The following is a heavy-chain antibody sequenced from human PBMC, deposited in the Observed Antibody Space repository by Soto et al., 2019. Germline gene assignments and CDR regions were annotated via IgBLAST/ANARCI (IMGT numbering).Heavy chain of an antibody. V-gene: IGHV1-18*01. CDR3: AMVDVYVTPSPQDV. J-gene: IGHJ6*02. Sequence: QVQLVQSGAEVKNPGASVKVSCKASGYTFTRYGIGWALQAPGQGLEWMGWINTYNVNTNYAQNVQGRVTLTTDTSTSTAYMELRSLRSNDTAIYYCAMVDVYVTPSPQDVWGQGTTVIVSS. D-gene: IGHD3-16*01. CDR1: GYTFTRYG. CDR2: INTYNVNT.